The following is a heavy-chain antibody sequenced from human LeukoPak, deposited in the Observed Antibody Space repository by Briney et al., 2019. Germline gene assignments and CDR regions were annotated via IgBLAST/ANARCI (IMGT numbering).Heavy chain of an antibody. V-gene: IGHV3-53*01. D-gene: IGHD6-19*01. Sequence: GGSLRLSCAASGFTVSSSYMSWVRQAPGKGLEWVSVIYTVGSTFYAASVRGRFTISRVNSNKTLYLQLSTLRADDTATHYCAKPIRGSLAVAADWFHPWGQGTLVVVSS. CDR2: IYTVGST. J-gene: IGHJ5*02. CDR3: AKPIRGSLAVAADWFHP. CDR1: GFTVSSSY.